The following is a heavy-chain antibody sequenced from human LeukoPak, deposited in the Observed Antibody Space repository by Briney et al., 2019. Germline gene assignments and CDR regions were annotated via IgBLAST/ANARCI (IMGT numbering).Heavy chain of an antibody. J-gene: IGHJ4*02. D-gene: IGHD5-18*01. CDR3: QEGYGY. V-gene: IGHV3-53*01. Sequence: PGGSLRLSCAASGFTVSSSYMSWVRQAPGKGLEWVSSIYVDGPTFYADSVKGRFTIARDNSKSTLYLQMNSLRAEDTAVYYCQEGYGYWGQGTLVTVSS. CDR1: GFTVSSSY. CDR2: IYVDGPT.